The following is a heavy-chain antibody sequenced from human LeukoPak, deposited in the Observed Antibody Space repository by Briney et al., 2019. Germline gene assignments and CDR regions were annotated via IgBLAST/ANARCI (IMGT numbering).Heavy chain of an antibody. D-gene: IGHD6-19*01. J-gene: IGHJ4*02. V-gene: IGHV1-69*05. CDR3: AKGGGSGWPLPFDY. CDR1: GGTFNTYA. Sequence: ASVKVSCKASGGTFNTYAINWVRQAPGQGLEWMGGIIPIFGTPNYAQKFQGRVTITTDESTGYMELSSLRSEDTAVYYCAKGGGSGWPLPFDYWGQGTLVTVSS. CDR2: IIPIFGTP.